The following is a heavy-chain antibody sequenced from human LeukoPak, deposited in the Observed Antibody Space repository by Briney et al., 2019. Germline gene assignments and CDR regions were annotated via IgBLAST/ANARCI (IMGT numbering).Heavy chain of an antibody. CDR3: ARGGVTYYYDSSGYSPTHLHGY. Sequence: ASVKVSCKASGYTFTSYYMHWVRQAPGQGLEWMGIINPSGGSTSYAQKFQGRVTMTRDTSTSTVYMELSSLRSEDTAVYYCARGGVTYYYDSSGYSPTHLHGYWGQGTLVTVSS. V-gene: IGHV1-46*01. J-gene: IGHJ4*02. CDR1: GYTFTSYY. CDR2: INPSGGST. D-gene: IGHD3-22*01.